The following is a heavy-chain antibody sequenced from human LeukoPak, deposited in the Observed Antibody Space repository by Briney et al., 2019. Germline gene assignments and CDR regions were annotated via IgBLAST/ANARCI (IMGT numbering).Heavy chain of an antibody. D-gene: IGHD3-16*01. V-gene: IGHV4-30-4*01. CDR2: IYYSGST. J-gene: IGHJ3*02. CDR1: GGSISSGDYY. Sequence: SGTLSLTCAVSGGSISSGDYYWSWIRQPPGKGLEWIGYIYYSGSTYYNPSLKSRVTISVDTSKNQFSLKLSSVTAADTAVYYCARGWGGMAPWGGDAFDIWGQGTMVTVSS. CDR3: ARGWGGMAPWGGDAFDI.